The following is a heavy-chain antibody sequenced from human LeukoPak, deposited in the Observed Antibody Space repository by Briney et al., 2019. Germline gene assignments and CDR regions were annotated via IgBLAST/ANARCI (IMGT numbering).Heavy chain of an antibody. V-gene: IGHV3-7*01. CDR3: ATLVAGTTERPYYYYYMDV. D-gene: IGHD6-19*01. Sequence: GGSLRLSCAASGFSFSSHWMSWVRQAPGKGLEWLANIKQDESEKYYADSAEGRFTISRDNAKNSVYLKMNSLRAEDSAVYYCATLVAGTTERPYYYYYMDVWGKGTTVTVSS. CDR2: IKQDESEK. J-gene: IGHJ6*03. CDR1: GFSFSSHW.